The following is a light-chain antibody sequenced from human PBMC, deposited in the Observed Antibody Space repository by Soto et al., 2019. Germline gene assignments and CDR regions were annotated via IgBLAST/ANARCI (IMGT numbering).Light chain of an antibody. CDR2: AAS. CDR3: QQYGNSPST. Sequence: EIVLTQSPGALSLSPGERATLSCRASQSVSNNYLASLQQRLGQAPRLLIYAASRRASGIPDRVTGSGSETEFTLTIIIRWPEDCAVYYCQQYGNSPSTSGQGTKGEIK. V-gene: IGKV3-20*01. CDR1: QSVSNNY. J-gene: IGKJ1*01.